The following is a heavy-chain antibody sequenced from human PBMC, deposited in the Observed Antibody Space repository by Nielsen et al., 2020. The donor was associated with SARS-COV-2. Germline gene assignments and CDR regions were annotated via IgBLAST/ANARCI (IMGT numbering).Heavy chain of an antibody. Sequence: SETLSLTCAVSGGSISSSNWWSWVRQPPGKGLEWIGEIYHSGSTNYNPSLKSRVTISVDKSKNQFSLKLSPVTAADTAVYYCAIRSSGYYNWFDPWGQGTLVTVSS. CDR1: GGSISSSNW. CDR3: AIRSSGYYNWFDP. V-gene: IGHV4-4*02. J-gene: IGHJ5*02. D-gene: IGHD3-22*01. CDR2: IYHSGST.